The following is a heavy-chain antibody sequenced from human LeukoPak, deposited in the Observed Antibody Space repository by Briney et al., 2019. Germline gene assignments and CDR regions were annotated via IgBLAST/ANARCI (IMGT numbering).Heavy chain of an antibody. D-gene: IGHD1-26*01. V-gene: IGHV4-38-2*01. Sequence: PSETLSLTXAVSGYSISSGYYWGWIRQPPGKGLEWIGSNYHSGSTYYNPSLKSRVTISVDTSKNQFSLKLSSVTAADTAVYYCAGARVGATSGLDYWGQGTLVTVSS. J-gene: IGHJ4*02. CDR3: AGARVGATSGLDY. CDR2: NYHSGST. CDR1: GYSISSGYY.